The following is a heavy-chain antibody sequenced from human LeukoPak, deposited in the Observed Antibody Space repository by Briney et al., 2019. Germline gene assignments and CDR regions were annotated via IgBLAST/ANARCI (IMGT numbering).Heavy chain of an antibody. Sequence: SVKVSCNASGYIFTAYYMHWVRQAPGQGLEWMGWINPNNGGTNYAQKFQGRITMTRDTSISTAYMELRRLRSDDTAVYYCARDPGRYFDYWGQGTLVTVSS. CDR2: INPNNGGT. CDR3: ARDPGRYFDY. V-gene: IGHV1-2*02. J-gene: IGHJ4*02. CDR1: GYIFTAYY.